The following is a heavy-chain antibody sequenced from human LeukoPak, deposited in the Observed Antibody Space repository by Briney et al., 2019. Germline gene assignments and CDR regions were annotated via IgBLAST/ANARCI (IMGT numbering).Heavy chain of an antibody. Sequence: SQTLSLTCAISGDSVSSNSASWTWSRQSPSRGLEWLGRTYYRSEWYSDYAVSVRSRITINSDTSNNQFSLHLNSVTPEDTAVSYCARGRSRSFKYWGQGTLVTVSS. CDR1: GDSVSSNSAS. CDR3: ARGRSRSFKY. CDR2: TYYRSEWYS. V-gene: IGHV6-1*01. D-gene: IGHD3-3*02. J-gene: IGHJ4*02.